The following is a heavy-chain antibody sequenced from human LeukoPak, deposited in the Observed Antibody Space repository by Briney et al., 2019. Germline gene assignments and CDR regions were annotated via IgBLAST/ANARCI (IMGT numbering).Heavy chain of an antibody. CDR2: TSYTGYT. D-gene: IGHD6-13*01. CDR1: GGSISSHY. J-gene: IGHJ4*02. Sequence: SETLSLTCTVSGGSISSHYWGWIREPPGKGLEWIAYTSYTGYTNYGPSLKSRVTISLDTSKQQFSLTVNSVTAADTAVYYCARSIGAAYFDNWGQGTLVTVSS. CDR3: ARSIGAAYFDN. V-gene: IGHV4-59*11.